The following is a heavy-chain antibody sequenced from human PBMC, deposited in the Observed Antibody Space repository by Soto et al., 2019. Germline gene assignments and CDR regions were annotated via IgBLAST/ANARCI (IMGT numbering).Heavy chain of an antibody. CDR3: ARGGITIFGVVIFDY. V-gene: IGHV1-69*06. D-gene: IGHD3-3*01. J-gene: IGHJ4*02. CDR1: GGTFSSYA. Sequence: SVKVSCKASGGTFSSYAISWVRQAPGQGLEWMGGIIPIFGTANYAQKFQGRVTITADKSTSTAYMELSSLRSEGTAVYYCARGGITIFGVVIFDYWGQGTLVTVSS. CDR2: IIPIFGTA.